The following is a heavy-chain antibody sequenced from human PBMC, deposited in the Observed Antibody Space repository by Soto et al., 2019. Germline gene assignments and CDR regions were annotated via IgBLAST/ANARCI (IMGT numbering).Heavy chain of an antibody. CDR1: GGTFSSYT. Sequence: GASVKVSCKASGGTFSSYTISWVRQAPGQGLEWMGRIIPILGIANYAQKFQGRVTITADKSTSTAYMELSSLRSEDTAVYYCGVNPPVYGGDSWFDPWGQGTLVTVSS. D-gene: IGHD3-3*01. J-gene: IGHJ5*02. CDR3: GVNPPVYGGDSWFDP. CDR2: IIPILGIA. V-gene: IGHV1-69*02.